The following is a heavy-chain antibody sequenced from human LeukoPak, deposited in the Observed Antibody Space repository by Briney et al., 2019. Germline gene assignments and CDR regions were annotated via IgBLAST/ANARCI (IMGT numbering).Heavy chain of an antibody. J-gene: IGHJ3*02. CDR1: GFTFSSYA. Sequence: GGSLRLSCAASGFTFSSYAMHWVRQAPGKGLEWVAVLSYDGSNKYYADSVKGRFTISRDNSKNTLYLQMNSLRAEDTAVYYCARAAGYSSSGDAFDIWGQGTMVTVSS. CDR2: LSYDGSNK. V-gene: IGHV3-30-3*01. CDR3: ARAAGYSSSGDAFDI. D-gene: IGHD6-13*01.